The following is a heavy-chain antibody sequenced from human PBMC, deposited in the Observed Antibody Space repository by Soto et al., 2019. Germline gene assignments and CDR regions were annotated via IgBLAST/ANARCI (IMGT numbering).Heavy chain of an antibody. CDR1: GYTISEYY. V-gene: IGHV1-2*04. Sequence: QVQLAQSGAEVKNPRASVKVSCKASGYTISEYYIHWLRQAPRQGLEWMGWINPNSGDTKYEQKFQVWFTTTRDTSISTTYMELSRLTSDDTALYYCARGPSHGAFDIWGQGTILPVSS. CDR3: ARGPSHGAFDI. J-gene: IGHJ3*02. CDR2: INPNSGDT.